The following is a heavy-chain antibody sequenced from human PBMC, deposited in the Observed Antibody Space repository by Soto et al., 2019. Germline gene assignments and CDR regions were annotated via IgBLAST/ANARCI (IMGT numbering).Heavy chain of an antibody. D-gene: IGHD4-17*01. CDR2: IYYSGIT. CDR3: ARGSTVTTTPFDY. CDR1: SHSISSCDYY. Sequence: QVQLQESGPGLVKPSQTLSLTCTVSSHSISSCDYYWIWIRQPPGRGLEWIGSIYYSGITYYNPSLKSLIIISLGTSKNQFSLKLSSVTAADTAVYYCARGSTVTTTPFDYWGQGTLVTVSS. V-gene: IGHV4-30-4*01. J-gene: IGHJ4*02.